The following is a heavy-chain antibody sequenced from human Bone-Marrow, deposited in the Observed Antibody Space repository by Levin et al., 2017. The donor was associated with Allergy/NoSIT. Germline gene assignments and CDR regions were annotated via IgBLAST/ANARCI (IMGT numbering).Heavy chain of an antibody. Sequence: GESLKISCAASGFTFRSYGMHWVRQAPGKGLEWVAVISYDGSNKYYADSVKGRFTISRDNSKNTLYLQMNSLRAEDTAVYYCAKEVLVAARHWFDPWGQGTLVTVSS. V-gene: IGHV3-30*18. CDR3: AKEVLVAARHWFDP. CDR1: GFTFRSYG. CDR2: ISYDGSNK. J-gene: IGHJ5*02. D-gene: IGHD6-6*01.